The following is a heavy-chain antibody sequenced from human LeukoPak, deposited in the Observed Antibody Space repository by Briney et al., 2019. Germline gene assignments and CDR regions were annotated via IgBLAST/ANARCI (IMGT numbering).Heavy chain of an antibody. V-gene: IGHV3-43*02. J-gene: IGHJ4*02. CDR2: ISGDGGST. Sequence: GGSLRLSCAASGFTFDDYAMHWVRQAPGKGLEWVSLISGDGGSTYYADSVKGRFTISRDNSKNSLYLQMHSLRAEDTAVYYCAKGRGHYYTYDYWGQGTLVTVSS. D-gene: IGHD3-22*01. CDR3: AKGRGHYYTYDY. CDR1: GFTFDDYA.